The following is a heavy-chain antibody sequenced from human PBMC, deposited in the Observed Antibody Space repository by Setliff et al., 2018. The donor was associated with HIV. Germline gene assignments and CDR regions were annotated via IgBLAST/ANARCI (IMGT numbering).Heavy chain of an antibody. D-gene: IGHD2-2*01. V-gene: IGHV4-4*08. CDR1: SGSMTGHY. J-gene: IGHJ4*01. CDR2: LHSLGSPRVSDTP. CDR3: ARGLSSQTYWGTRPLGLDY. Sequence: SETLSLTCSVSSGSMTGHYWTWVRQPPGKGLEWIGYLHSLGSPRVSDTPNYSPSLKSRITISLDTSKRQFSLTMTSVTAADTAVYYCARGLSSQTYWGTRPLGLDYWGQGSPVTVSS.